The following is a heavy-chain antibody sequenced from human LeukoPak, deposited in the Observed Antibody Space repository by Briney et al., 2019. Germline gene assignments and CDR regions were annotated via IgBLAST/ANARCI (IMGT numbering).Heavy chain of an antibody. CDR1: GYTFTGYY. CDR2: INPNSGGT. Sequence: ASVKVSCKASGYTFTGYYMHWVRQAPGQGLEWMGWINPNSGGTNYAQKFQGRVTMTRDTSISTAYMELSRLRSDDTAVYYCARDPFPYYYYYGMDVWGQGTTVTVSS. J-gene: IGHJ6*02. V-gene: IGHV1-2*02. CDR3: ARDPFPYYYYYGMDV.